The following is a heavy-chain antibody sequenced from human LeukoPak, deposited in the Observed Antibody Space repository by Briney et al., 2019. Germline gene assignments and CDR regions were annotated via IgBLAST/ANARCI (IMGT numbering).Heavy chain of an antibody. D-gene: IGHD1-26*01. Sequence: SETLSLTCTVSGGSIGGYFWSWIRQPPGKGLEWIGYNSGSTKYNPSLKGRVTISVDTSKHQLSLKLRSVTATAADVYYCARGRGYGGNYLRDFDIWGQGTMVSVSS. J-gene: IGHJ3*02. CDR1: GGSIGGYF. V-gene: IGHV4-59*08. CDR3: ARGRGYGGNYLRDFDI. CDR2: NSGST.